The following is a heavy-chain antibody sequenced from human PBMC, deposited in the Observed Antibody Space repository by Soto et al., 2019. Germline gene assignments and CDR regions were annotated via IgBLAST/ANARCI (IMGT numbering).Heavy chain of an antibody. D-gene: IGHD6-6*01. CDR3: ARAGIAARSYAFDT. CDR1: GFTFSSYD. V-gene: IGHV3-13*01. CDR2: IGTAGDT. Sequence: EVQLVESGGGLVQPGGSLRLSCAASGFTFSSYDMHWVRQATGKGLEWVSAIGTAGDTYYPGSVKGRFTNSRENAKNSLYLQMNSLRAGDTAVYYCARAGIAARSYAFDTWGQGTRVSVS. J-gene: IGHJ3*02.